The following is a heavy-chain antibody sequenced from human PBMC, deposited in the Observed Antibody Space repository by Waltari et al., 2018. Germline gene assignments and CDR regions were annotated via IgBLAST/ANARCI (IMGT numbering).Heavy chain of an antibody. V-gene: IGHV5-51*01. CDR2: IYPRDSDT. CDR1: GYYFSDYW. CDR3: GRGRAVDLIDY. Sequence: EVQLVQSGAEVKKPGESRKISCEASGYYFSDYWIGWVRQMPGKGLEWVAIIYPRDSDTRYSPSFQGQVNISADKSSNTAYLQWGSLKASDTAMYFCGRGRAVDLIDYWGQGTLVTVSS. D-gene: IGHD3-9*01. J-gene: IGHJ4*02.